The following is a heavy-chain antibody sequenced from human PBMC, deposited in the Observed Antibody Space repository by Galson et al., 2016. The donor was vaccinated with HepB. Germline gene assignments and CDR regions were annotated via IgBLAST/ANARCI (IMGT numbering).Heavy chain of an antibody. V-gene: IGHV3-33*05. CDR3: ARGSVSFGFDP. Sequence: SLRLSCAASRFTFSRFGMHWVRQAPGKGLEWVAIISLDGTNEYYADSVKGRFAISRDNSKNTLYLQMNSLGAEDTAIYYCARGSVSFGFDPWGQGTLVTVSS. CDR1: RFTFSRFG. D-gene: IGHD3-16*01. CDR2: ISLDGTNE. J-gene: IGHJ5*02.